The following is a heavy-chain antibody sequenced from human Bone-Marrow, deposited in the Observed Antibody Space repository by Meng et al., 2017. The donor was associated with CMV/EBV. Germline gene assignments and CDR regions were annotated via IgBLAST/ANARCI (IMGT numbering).Heavy chain of an antibody. CDR1: GGSFSGYY. J-gene: IGHJ4*02. V-gene: IGHV4-34*01. D-gene: IGHD2-2*01. Sequence: SQTLSLTCAVYGGSFSGYYWSWIRQPPGKGLEWIGEINHSGSTNYNPSLKSRVTISVDTSKNQFSLKLSSVTAADTAVYYCARGRVPAALFDYWGQGTLVTVS. CDR2: INHSGST. CDR3: ARGRVPAALFDY.